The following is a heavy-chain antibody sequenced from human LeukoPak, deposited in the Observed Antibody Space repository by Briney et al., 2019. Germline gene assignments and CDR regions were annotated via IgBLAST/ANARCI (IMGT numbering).Heavy chain of an antibody. J-gene: IGHJ4*02. D-gene: IGHD2-15*01. CDR1: GGSFSGYY. Sequence: SETLSLTCAVYGGSFSGYYWSWLRQPPGKGLEWIGEINHSGSTNYNPSLKSRVTISVDTSKNQFSLKLSSVTAADTAVYYCARKVRSGPSYFDYWGQGTLVTVSS. V-gene: IGHV4-34*01. CDR3: ARKVRSGPSYFDY. CDR2: INHSGST.